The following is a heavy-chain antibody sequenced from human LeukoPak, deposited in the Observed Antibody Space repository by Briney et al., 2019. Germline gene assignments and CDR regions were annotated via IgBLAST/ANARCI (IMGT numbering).Heavy chain of an antibody. Sequence: ASMKVACKASGYTFTGYYMHWVRHAPGQGLEWMGWINPNSGGTNYAQKFQGRVTMTRDTSISTAYMELSRLRSADTAVFYCARGELGRDGYNFWDFWGQGTLVTVSS. CDR3: ARGELGRDGYNFWDF. CDR1: GYTFTGYY. D-gene: IGHD5-24*01. CDR2: INPNSGGT. J-gene: IGHJ4*02. V-gene: IGHV1-2*02.